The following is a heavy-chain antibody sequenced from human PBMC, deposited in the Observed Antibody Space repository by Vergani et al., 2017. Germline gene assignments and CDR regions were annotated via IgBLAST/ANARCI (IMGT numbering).Heavy chain of an antibody. Sequence: EVQLVESGGGLVQPGGSLRLSCAASGFTFSSYSMNWVRQAPGKGLEWVSYISSSSSTIDYADSVKGRFTIYSDNANNSLYLHMNSLRAEDTALFYCAKDKGPVWENPHFDYWGQGTLVTVSS. CDR2: ISSSSSTI. V-gene: IGHV3-48*01. CDR1: GFTFSSYS. D-gene: IGHD1-26*01. J-gene: IGHJ4*02. CDR3: AKDKGPVWENPHFDY.